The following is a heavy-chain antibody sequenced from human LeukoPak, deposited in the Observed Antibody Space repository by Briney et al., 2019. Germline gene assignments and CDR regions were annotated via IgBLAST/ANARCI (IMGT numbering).Heavy chain of an antibody. CDR2: ISAYNGNT. V-gene: IGHV1-18*01. CDR1: GYTFTSYG. D-gene: IGHD3-3*01. Sequence: GASVKVSCKASGYTFTSYGISWVRQAPGQGLEWMGWISAYNGNTNYAQKLQGRVTMTTDTSTSTAYMELRSLRSDDTAVYYCARGAPEVGFFGVVTTPHWFDPWGQGTLVTVSS. J-gene: IGHJ5*02. CDR3: ARGAPEVGFFGVVTTPHWFDP.